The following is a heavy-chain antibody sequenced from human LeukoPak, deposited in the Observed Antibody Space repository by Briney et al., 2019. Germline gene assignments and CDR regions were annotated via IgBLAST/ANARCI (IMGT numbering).Heavy chain of an antibody. CDR3: ATRLRYFDCSPSYFQY. CDR1: GGSISSRNW. J-gene: IGHJ4*02. CDR2: IYHSGST. D-gene: IGHD3-9*01. V-gene: IGHV4-4*02. Sequence: KTSETLSLTCAVSGGSISSRNWWSWVRQPPGKGLEWIGEIYHSGSTNYNPSLGSRVTISVDKSKNQLSLKLSPVTAADTAVYYCATRLRYFDCSPSYFQYWGQGTGVRLL.